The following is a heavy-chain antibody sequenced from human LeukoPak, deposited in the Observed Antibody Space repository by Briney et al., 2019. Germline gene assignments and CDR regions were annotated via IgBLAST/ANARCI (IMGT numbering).Heavy chain of an antibody. J-gene: IGHJ5*02. V-gene: IGHV1-2*02. Sequence: GRSLRLSCAASGYTFTGYYIHWVRQAPGQGLEWMGWINPNSGDTHYARKFQGRVTMTRDTSITTAYMDLNSLISDDTAVYYCARVQYQLLFEGNWFDPWGQGTLVTVSS. CDR2: INPNSGDT. CDR3: ARVQYQLLFEGNWFDP. D-gene: IGHD2-2*01. CDR1: GYTFTGYY.